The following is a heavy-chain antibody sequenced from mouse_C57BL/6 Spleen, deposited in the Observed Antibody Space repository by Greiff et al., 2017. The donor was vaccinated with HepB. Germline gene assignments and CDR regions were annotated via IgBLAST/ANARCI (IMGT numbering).Heavy chain of an antibody. CDR2: IYPGDGDT. J-gene: IGHJ3*01. Sequence: VKLLESGAELVKPGASVKISCKASGYAFSSYWMNWVKQRPGKGLEWIGQIYPGDGDTNYNGKFKGKATLTADKSSSTAYMQLSSLTSEDSAVYFCARRSFPAYYSNYDFAYWGQGTLVTVSA. CDR3: ARRSFPAYYSNYDFAY. D-gene: IGHD2-5*01. CDR1: GYAFSSYW. V-gene: IGHV1-80*01.